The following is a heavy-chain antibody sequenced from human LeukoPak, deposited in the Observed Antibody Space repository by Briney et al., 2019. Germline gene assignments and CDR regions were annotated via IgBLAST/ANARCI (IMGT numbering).Heavy chain of an antibody. CDR2: IYYSGTT. Sequence: PSETLSLTCTVSGVSINSGDYYWSWLRQPPGKGLEWIGYIYYSGTTYYNPSLKSRVTISRDTSKTQFSLRLTSVTAADTAVYYCARKLGDWGQGTLVTVSS. CDR1: GVSINSGDYY. CDR3: ARKLGD. D-gene: IGHD7-27*01. J-gene: IGHJ4*02. V-gene: IGHV4-30-4*01.